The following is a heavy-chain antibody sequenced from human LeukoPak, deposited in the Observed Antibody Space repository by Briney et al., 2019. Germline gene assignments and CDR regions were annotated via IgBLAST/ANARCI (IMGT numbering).Heavy chain of an antibody. CDR2: ISSSSSTI. J-gene: IGHJ4*02. D-gene: IGHD2/OR15-2a*01. V-gene: IGHV3-48*04. Sequence: GSLRLSCAASGFTFSSYSMNWVRQAPGKGLEWVSYISSSSSTIYYADSVKGRFTISGDTGKNSLYLQMSNLRAEDTAMYYCVRKNNFDYWGQGTLVTVSS. CDR1: GFTFSSYS. CDR3: VRKNNFDY.